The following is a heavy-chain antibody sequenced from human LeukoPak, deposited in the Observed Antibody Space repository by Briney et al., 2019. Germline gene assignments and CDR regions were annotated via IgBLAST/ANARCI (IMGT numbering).Heavy chain of an antibody. CDR2: IYYGGST. Sequence: PSETLSLTCTVSGGSISSSSYYWGWIRQPPGKGLEWIGSIYYGGSTYYNPSLKSRVTISVDTSKNQFSLKLSSVTAADTAVYYCAGRDVDYGDYVDYWGQGTLVTVSS. J-gene: IGHJ4*02. V-gene: IGHV4-39*01. CDR3: AGRDVDYGDYVDY. CDR1: GGSISSSSYY. D-gene: IGHD4-17*01.